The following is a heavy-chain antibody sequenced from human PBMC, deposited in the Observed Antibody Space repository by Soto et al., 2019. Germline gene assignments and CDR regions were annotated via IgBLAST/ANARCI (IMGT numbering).Heavy chain of an antibody. D-gene: IGHD4-17*01. CDR2: IWYDGSNK. J-gene: IGHJ6*03. V-gene: IGHV3-33*01. CDR1: GFTFSSYG. CDR3: ARDQSVTSYYYYYMDV. Sequence: QVQLVESGGGVVQPGRSLRLSCAASGFTFSSYGRHWVRQAPGKGLEWVAVIWYDGSNKYYADSVKGRFTISRDNSKNTLYLQMNSLRAEDTAVYYCARDQSVTSYYYYYMDVWGKGTTVTVSS.